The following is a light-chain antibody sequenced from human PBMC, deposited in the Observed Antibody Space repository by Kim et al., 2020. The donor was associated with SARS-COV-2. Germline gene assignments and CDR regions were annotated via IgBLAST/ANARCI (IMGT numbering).Light chain of an antibody. J-gene: IGKJ4*01. Sequence: DIVMTQSPVSLPVTPGEPASISCRSSQSLLHSNGFNYLDWYLLKPGQSPQHLIYLGSTRASGVPVRFSGSGSGTDSTLKIRRLEAEDVGIYYCMQSLETPLTFGAGTKVDIK. CDR2: LGS. CDR1: QSLLHSNGFNY. CDR3: MQSLETPLT. V-gene: IGKV2-28*01.